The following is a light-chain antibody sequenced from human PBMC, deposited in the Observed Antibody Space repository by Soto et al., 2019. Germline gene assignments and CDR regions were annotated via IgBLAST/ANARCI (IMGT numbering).Light chain of an antibody. CDR3: QQYYSSPLT. Sequence: DIVMTQSPDSLAVSLGERATINCKSSQSVLYSSNNKNYLAWYQQKPRQPPKLLIDWASTRESGVPDRFSGSGSGTDFTLTISSLQAEDVAVYYCQQYYSSPLTFGGGTKVEIK. J-gene: IGKJ4*01. CDR2: WAS. CDR1: QSVLYSSNNKNY. V-gene: IGKV4-1*01.